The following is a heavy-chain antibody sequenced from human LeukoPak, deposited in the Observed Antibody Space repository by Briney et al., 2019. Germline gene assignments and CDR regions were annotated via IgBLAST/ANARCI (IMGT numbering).Heavy chain of an antibody. CDR1: GGSISSSSYY. V-gene: IGHV4-39*01. CDR3: ARQSRISYNWFDP. J-gene: IGHJ5*02. Sequence: SETLSLTCTVSGGSISSSSYYWGWIRQPPGKGLEWIGSIYYSGSTYYNPSLKSRVTISVDTSKNQFSLKLSCVTAADTAVYYCARQSRISYNWFDPWGQGTLVTVSS. CDR2: IYYSGST. D-gene: IGHD2-2*01.